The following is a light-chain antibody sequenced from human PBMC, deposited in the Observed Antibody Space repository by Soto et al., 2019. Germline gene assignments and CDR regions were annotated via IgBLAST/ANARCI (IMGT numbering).Light chain of an antibody. CDR2: DAS. V-gene: IGKV1-5*01. CDR1: QSISSW. Sequence: DIQMTQSPSTLSASVGDRVTITCRASQSISSWLAWYQQKPGKAPKLLIYDASSLESGVPSRFSGSGSGTEFTLTISSLQPDDVATYYYQQYNSYSTWTFGQGTKVDIK. CDR3: QQYNSYSTWT. J-gene: IGKJ1*01.